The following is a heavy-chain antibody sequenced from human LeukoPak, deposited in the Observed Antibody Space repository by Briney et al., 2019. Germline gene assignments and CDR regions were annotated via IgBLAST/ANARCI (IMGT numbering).Heavy chain of an antibody. CDR2: ISSSGTTI. Sequence: PGGSLRLSCAASGFTFSAFEMNWVRQPPGKGLEWVSYISSSGTTIHYADSVKGRFTISRDNAKNSLYLQMNSLRAEDTAVYYCARDASSSGWFFDPWGQGTLVSVSS. D-gene: IGHD6-19*01. J-gene: IGHJ5*02. V-gene: IGHV3-48*03. CDR3: ARDASSSGWFFDP. CDR1: GFTFSAFE.